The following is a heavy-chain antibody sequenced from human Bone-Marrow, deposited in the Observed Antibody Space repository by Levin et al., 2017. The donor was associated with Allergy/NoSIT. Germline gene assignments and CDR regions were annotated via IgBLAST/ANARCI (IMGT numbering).Heavy chain of an antibody. CDR2: INWDGSST. J-gene: IGHJ4*02. CDR3: AKGDYYDSSGYHDS. Sequence: PGESLKISCAASGFSFDDYSMHWVRQAPGKGLEWVSLINWDGSSTYYAASVKGRFTISRDNRRKSLYLQMKSLRTEDTAFYYCAKGDYYDSSGYHDSWGQGTLVTVSS. D-gene: IGHD3-22*01. V-gene: IGHV3-43*01. CDR1: GFSFDDYS.